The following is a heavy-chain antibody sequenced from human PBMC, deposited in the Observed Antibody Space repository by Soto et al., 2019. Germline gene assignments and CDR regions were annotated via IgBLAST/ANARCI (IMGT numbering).Heavy chain of an antibody. CDR1: GYTFISYG. D-gene: IGHD2-2*01. CDR3: AREDCVSSSTNCHPDYGMAV. Sequence: QVQLVQSGAEVKKPGASVKVSCKASGYTFISYGISWVRQAPGQGLEWMGWISAYNGNTNYAQKLQGRVTMTTDTSTRTAYMELRSLRSDDTAVYYCAREDCVSSSTNCHPDYGMAVWGQGTTVTVSS. V-gene: IGHV1-18*01. CDR2: ISAYNGNT. J-gene: IGHJ6*02.